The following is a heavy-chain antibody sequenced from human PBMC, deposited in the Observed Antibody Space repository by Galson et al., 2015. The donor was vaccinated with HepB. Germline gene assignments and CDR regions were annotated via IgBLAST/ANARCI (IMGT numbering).Heavy chain of an antibody. CDR1: GFTFSTYG. Sequence: SLRLSCAASGFTFSTYGMDWVRQAPGKGLEWVALISNDGSNKYYADSVKGRFTISRDNSKNTLYLQMNSLRAEDTAVYYCAKVMVGNYYGSGTGNFDYWGQGTLVTVSS. V-gene: IGHV3-30*18. J-gene: IGHJ4*02. D-gene: IGHD3-10*01. CDR3: AKVMVGNYYGSGTGNFDY. CDR2: ISNDGSNK.